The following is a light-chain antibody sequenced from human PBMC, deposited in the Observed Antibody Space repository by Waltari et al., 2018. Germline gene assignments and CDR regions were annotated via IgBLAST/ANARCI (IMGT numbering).Light chain of an antibody. J-gene: IGKJ2*01. V-gene: IGKV1-12*01. Sequence: DIQMTQSPSSVSASVGDRVTITCRATLGISRWLAWYQQKPGRAPKLLIYSATSLQSGVPSRFIGSGSGTEFTLTIRSLQPEDFATYYCQQGNSLPPTFGQGTKLEIK. CDR1: LGISRW. CDR3: QQGNSLPPT. CDR2: SAT.